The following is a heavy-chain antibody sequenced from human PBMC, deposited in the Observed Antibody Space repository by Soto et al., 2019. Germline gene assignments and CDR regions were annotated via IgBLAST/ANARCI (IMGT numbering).Heavy chain of an antibody. CDR3: ASRVAMVRGDHDAFDI. D-gene: IGHD3-10*01. V-gene: IGHV1-46*03. CDR2: INPSGGST. CDR1: GYTFTSYY. J-gene: IGHJ3*02. Sequence: GASVKVSCKASGYTFTSYYMHWVRQAPGQGLEWMGIINPSGGSTSYAQKFRGRVTMTRDTSTSTVYMELSSLRSEDTAVYYCASRVAMVRGDHDAFDIWGQGTMVTVSS.